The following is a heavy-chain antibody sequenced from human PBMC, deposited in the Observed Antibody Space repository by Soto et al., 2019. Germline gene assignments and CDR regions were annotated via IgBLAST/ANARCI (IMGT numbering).Heavy chain of an antibody. CDR2: IYYSGST. D-gene: IGHD3-22*01. CDR3: ARASLLDYYDSSGYYFVY. J-gene: IGHJ4*02. V-gene: IGHV4-59*08. Sequence: PSETLSLTFTVSGGSISSYYWSGIRQPPGNGLEWIGYIYYSGSTNYNPSLKSRVTISVDTSKIQFSLKVSSVTAADTAVYYCARASLLDYYDSSGYYFVYWGQGTLVTVS. CDR1: GGSISSYY.